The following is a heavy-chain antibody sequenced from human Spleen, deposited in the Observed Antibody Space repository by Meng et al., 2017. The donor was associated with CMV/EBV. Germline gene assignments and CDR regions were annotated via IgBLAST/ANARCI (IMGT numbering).Heavy chain of an antibody. J-gene: IGHJ4*02. D-gene: IGHD3-3*01. V-gene: IGHV4-31*02. CDR2: FYFSGRT. Sequence: TVSGGSMGSGGYFWSWIRQHPGKGLEWIGDFYFSGRTYYNPSLKSRVSISGDTSKNRFTLRLTSVTAADTAVYYCARGDDFWGGKNYWGQGTLVTVSS. CDR1: GGSMGSGGYF. CDR3: ARGDDFWGGKNY.